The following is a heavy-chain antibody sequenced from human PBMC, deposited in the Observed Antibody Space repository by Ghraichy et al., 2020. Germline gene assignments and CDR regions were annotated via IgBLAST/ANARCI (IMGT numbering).Heavy chain of an antibody. CDR2: INHGGST. Sequence: SETLSLTCAVYGGSFSGYYWSWIRQPPGKGLEWIGEINHGGSTSYNPSLKSRVTISEDTSKNQFSLKMSSVTAADTGVYYCARGYDFWTASSWGQGTLVTDSS. CDR3: ARGYDFWTASS. J-gene: IGHJ5*02. D-gene: IGHD3-3*01. V-gene: IGHV4-34*01. CDR1: GGSFSGYY.